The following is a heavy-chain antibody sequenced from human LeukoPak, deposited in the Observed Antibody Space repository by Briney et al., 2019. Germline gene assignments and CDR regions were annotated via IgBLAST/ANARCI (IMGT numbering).Heavy chain of an antibody. J-gene: IGHJ4*02. Sequence: PGGSLRLSCAASGFTFDDYAMHWVRQAPGKGLEWVSGISWNSGSIGYADSVKGRFTISRDNAKNSLCLQMNSLRAEDTALYYCAKGSAGYSSSSGIFAYWGQGTLVTVSS. D-gene: IGHD6-6*01. CDR2: ISWNSGSI. CDR1: GFTFDDYA. CDR3: AKGSAGYSSSSGIFAY. V-gene: IGHV3-9*01.